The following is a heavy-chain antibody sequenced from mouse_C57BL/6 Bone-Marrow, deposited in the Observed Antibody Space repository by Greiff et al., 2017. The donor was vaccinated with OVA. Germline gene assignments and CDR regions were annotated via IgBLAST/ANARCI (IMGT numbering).Heavy chain of an antibody. Sequence: QVQLQQSGAELARPGASVKLSCKASGYTFTSYGISWVKQRTGQGLEWIGEIYPRSGNTYYNEKFKGKATLTADKSSSTAYMELRSLTSEDSAVYFCAWLYYGSSYPAGFAYWGQGTLVTVSA. J-gene: IGHJ3*01. V-gene: IGHV1-81*01. CDR2: IYPRSGNT. CDR1: GYTFTSYG. CDR3: AWLYYGSSYPAGFAY. D-gene: IGHD1-1*01.